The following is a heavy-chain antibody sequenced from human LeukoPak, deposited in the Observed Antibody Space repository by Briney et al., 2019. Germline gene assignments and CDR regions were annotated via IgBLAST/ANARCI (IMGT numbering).Heavy chain of an antibody. CDR2: IYYSGST. J-gene: IGHJ4*02. D-gene: IGHD3-22*01. Sequence: SETLSLTCTVSGGSISSYYWNWIRQPPGKGLEWIGYIYYSGSTNYNPSLKSRVTISVDTSKNQFSLKLSSVTAADTAVYYCARGADTSGYYSIFYFDYWGQGTLVTVSS. CDR1: GGSISSYY. V-gene: IGHV4-59*01. CDR3: ARGADTSGYYSIFYFDY.